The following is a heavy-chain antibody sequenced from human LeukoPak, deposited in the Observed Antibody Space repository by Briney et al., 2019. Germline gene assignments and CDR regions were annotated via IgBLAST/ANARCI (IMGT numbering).Heavy chain of an antibody. Sequence: SETLSLTCAVSGYSISSGYYWGWIRQSPAKGLEWIGNIYHSGSTYKNPSLKSRVTISLDTSKNQFSLKLSSVTAADTAMYYCARLSGAPVRHPIYHFDYWGRGTLVAVSS. CDR3: ARLSGAPVRHPIYHFDY. V-gene: IGHV4-38-2*01. CDR1: GYSISSGYY. J-gene: IGHJ4*02. D-gene: IGHD2-2*02. CDR2: IYHSGST.